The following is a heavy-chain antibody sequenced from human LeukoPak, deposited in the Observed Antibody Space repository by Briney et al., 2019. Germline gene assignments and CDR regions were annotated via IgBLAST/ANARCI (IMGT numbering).Heavy chain of an antibody. Sequence: PGGSLRLSCAASGFTFSSYGMHWVRQAPGKGLEWVAFIRYDGSNKYYADSVKGRFTISRDNSKNTLYLQMNSLRAEDTAVYYCAGMDGYCSSTSCYAFDYWGQGTLVTVSS. D-gene: IGHD2-2*03. V-gene: IGHV3-30*02. CDR2: IRYDGSNK. CDR1: GFTFSSYG. J-gene: IGHJ4*02. CDR3: AGMDGYCSSTSCYAFDY.